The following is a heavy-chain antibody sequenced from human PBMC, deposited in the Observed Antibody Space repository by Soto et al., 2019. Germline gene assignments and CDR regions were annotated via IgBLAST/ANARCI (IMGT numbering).Heavy chain of an antibody. J-gene: IGHJ6*02. CDR1: GGSISSYC. D-gene: IGHD4-4*01. CDR2: IYYSGST. Sequence: SETLSLTCTVSGGSISSYCWSWIRQPPGKGLEWIGYIYYSGSTNYNPSLKSRVTISVDTSKNQFSLKLSSVTAADTAVYYCARAPLPGDYKPYYYYYGMDVWGQGTTVTVSS. V-gene: IGHV4-59*01. CDR3: ARAPLPGDYKPYYYYYGMDV.